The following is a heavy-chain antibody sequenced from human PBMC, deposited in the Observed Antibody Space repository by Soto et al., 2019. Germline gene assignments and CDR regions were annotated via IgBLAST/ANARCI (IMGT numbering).Heavy chain of an antibody. J-gene: IGHJ1*01. D-gene: IGHD3-22*01. Sequence: QVLLQESGPGLVKPSQTLSLTCTVSGGSVSSGSYYWTWIRQLPGKGLAWIGYIHSSGSTFYNPSLESRVTISIDTSEKQCSLKLSSVTAADTAVYYCAREDRNYYDKSGYFHWGQGTLVTVSS. CDR3: AREDRNYYDKSGYFH. CDR1: GGSVSSGSYY. V-gene: IGHV4-31*03. CDR2: IHSSGST.